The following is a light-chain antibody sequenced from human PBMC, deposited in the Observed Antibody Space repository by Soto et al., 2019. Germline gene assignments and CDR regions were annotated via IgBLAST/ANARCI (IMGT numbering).Light chain of an antibody. Sequence: GDRVTITCRASQSISSWLAWYQQKPGNAPKLLIYDASSLESGVPSRFSGSGSGTEFTLTISSLQPDDFATYYCQQYNSYSRTFDEGTKGEIK. CDR2: DAS. J-gene: IGKJ1*01. CDR3: QQYNSYSRT. V-gene: IGKV1-5*01. CDR1: QSISSW.